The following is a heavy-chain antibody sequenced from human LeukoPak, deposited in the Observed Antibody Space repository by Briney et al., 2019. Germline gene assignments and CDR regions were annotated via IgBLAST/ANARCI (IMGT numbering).Heavy chain of an antibody. CDR2: ISYDGSNK. Sequence: GGSLRLSCSASGFTFSSYAMHWVRQAPWKGLEWVAVISYDGSNKYYADSVKGRFTISRDNPKNTLYLQMNSLRAEDTAVYYCARGLIAYYFDYWGQGTLVTVSS. CDR1: GFTFSSYA. V-gene: IGHV3-30-3*01. D-gene: IGHD3-22*01. CDR3: ARGLIAYYFDY. J-gene: IGHJ4*02.